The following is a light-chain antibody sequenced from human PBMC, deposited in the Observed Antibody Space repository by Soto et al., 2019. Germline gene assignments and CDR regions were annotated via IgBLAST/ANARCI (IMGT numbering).Light chain of an antibody. CDR2: EVT. J-gene: IGLJ2*01. CDR3: SSYAGSNNVV. Sequence: QSALTQPPSASGSPGQSVTISCTGTSSDVGSYNYVSWFQQHPGKAPKLMIHEVTKRPSGVPDRFSGSKSGNTASLTVSGLQAEDEADYYCSSYAGSNNVVFGGGTKLTVL. V-gene: IGLV2-8*01. CDR1: SSDVGSYNY.